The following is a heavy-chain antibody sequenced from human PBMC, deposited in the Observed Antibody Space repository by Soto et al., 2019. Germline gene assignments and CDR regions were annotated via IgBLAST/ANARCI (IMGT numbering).Heavy chain of an antibody. Sequence: SVKVSCKASGGTFSSYAISWVRQAPGQGLEWMGGIIPIFGTANYAQKFQGRATITADKSTSTAYMELSSLRSEDTAVYYCARDGGPDRYYYGMDVWGQGTTVTVSS. J-gene: IGHJ6*02. CDR1: GGTFSSYA. CDR3: ARDGGPDRYYYGMDV. CDR2: IIPIFGTA. V-gene: IGHV1-69*06. D-gene: IGHD3-3*01.